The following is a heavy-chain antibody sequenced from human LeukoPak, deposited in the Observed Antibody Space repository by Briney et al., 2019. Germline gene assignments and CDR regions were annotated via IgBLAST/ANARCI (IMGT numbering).Heavy chain of an antibody. D-gene: IGHD2-2*01. CDR3: ARDDSYLWFDP. J-gene: IGHJ5*02. CDR1: GGSISSYY. CDR2: IYTSGST. Sequence: TASETLSLTCTVSGGSISSYYWSWIRQPAGKGLEWIGRIYTSGSTNYNPSLKSRVTMSVDTSKNQFSLKLSTVTAADTAVYYCARDDSYLWFDPWGQGTLVTVSS. V-gene: IGHV4-4*07.